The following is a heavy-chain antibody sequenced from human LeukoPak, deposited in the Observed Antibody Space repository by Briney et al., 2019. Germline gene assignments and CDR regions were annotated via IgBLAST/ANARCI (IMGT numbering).Heavy chain of an antibody. J-gene: IGHJ3*02. D-gene: IGHD1-26*01. Sequence: APVKVSCKASGGTFSSYAISWVRQAPGQGLEWMGGIIPIFGTANYAQKFQGRVTITADESTSTAYMELSSLRSEDTAVYYCARDRRVGVLRDAFDIWGQGTMVTVSS. V-gene: IGHV1-69*13. CDR2: IIPIFGTA. CDR1: GGTFSSYA. CDR3: ARDRRVGVLRDAFDI.